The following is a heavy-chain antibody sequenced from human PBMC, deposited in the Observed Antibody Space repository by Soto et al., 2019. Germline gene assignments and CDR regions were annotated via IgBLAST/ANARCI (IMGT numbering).Heavy chain of an antibody. CDR1: GFTFGTYG. V-gene: IGHV3-33*01. Sequence: QVQLVESGGGVVQPGRSLRLSCAASGFTFGTYGMHSVRQAPGKGLEWVAVIWYDGSNKYHADSVKGRFTISRDNSKNTVYLQMNSLRAEVTAVYYCARATSASFDALDTWGQGTMVTVSS. CDR2: IWYDGSNK. CDR3: ARATSASFDALDT. D-gene: IGHD1-26*01. J-gene: IGHJ3*02.